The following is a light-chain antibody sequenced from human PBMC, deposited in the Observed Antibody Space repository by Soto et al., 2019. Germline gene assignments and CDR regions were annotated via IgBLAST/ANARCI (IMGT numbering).Light chain of an antibody. CDR1: QDISNY. CDR3: QQYNNLPLT. J-gene: IGKJ4*01. CDR2: DAS. V-gene: IGKV1-33*01. Sequence: DIQMTQSPSSLSASVGDRVTITCQASQDISNYFNWYQQKPGKAPKFLIYDASNLETGVPSRFSGSGSGTEFTFTISSLQPEDVGTYYCQQYNNLPLTFGGGTKVEIK.